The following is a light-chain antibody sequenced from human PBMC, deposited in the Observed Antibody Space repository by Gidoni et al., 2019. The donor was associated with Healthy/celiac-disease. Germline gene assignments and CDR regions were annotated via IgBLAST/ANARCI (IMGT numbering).Light chain of an antibody. CDR1: QSVSSSY. CDR3: QQYGSSLRT. Sequence: EIVLTQSPGTLSLSPGERATLSCRASQSVSSSYLAWYQQTPGQAPRLLIDGASSRATGLPARCSGSGSGTDFTITISRLEPEDFAVYYCQQYGSSLRTFGQGTKVEIK. J-gene: IGKJ1*01. CDR2: GAS. V-gene: IGKV3-20*01.